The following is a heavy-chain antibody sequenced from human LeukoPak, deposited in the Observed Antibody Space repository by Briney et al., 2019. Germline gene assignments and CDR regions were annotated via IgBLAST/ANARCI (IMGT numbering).Heavy chain of an antibody. J-gene: IGHJ4*02. Sequence: SETLSLTCTVSGYSISSGYYWGWIRQPPGKGLEWIGSIYHSGSTYYNPSLKSRVTISVDTSKNQFSLKLSSVTAADTAVYYCARSIGYFDPGFDYWGQGTLVTVSS. CDR3: ARSIGYFDPGFDY. CDR2: IYHSGST. CDR1: GYSISSGYY. V-gene: IGHV4-38-2*02. D-gene: IGHD6-19*01.